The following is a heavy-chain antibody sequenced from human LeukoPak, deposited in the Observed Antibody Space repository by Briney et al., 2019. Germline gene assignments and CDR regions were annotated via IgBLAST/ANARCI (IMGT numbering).Heavy chain of an antibody. CDR1: GFTFSSYG. CDR3: AREGGSYSYYFDY. D-gene: IGHD3-10*01. V-gene: IGHV3-33*01. J-gene: IGHJ4*02. CDR2: IWYDGSNK. Sequence: PGRSLRLSCAASGFTFSSYGMHWVRQAPGKGLEWVAVIWYDGSNKYYPDSVKGRFTISRDNSKNTLHLQMNSLRAEDTAVYYCAREGGSYSYYFDYWGQGTLVTVSS.